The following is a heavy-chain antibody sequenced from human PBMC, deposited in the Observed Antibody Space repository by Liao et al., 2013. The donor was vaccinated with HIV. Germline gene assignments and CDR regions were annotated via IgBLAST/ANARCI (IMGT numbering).Heavy chain of an antibody. V-gene: IGHV4-59*01. CDR2: IYYSGST. Sequence: QVQLQESGSGLLKPSETLSLTCTVSGGSISDYYWSWIRQPPGKGLEWIGYIYYSGSTHYNPFLMSRVTISVDTSKNQFSLRLSSVTAADTAVYYCARADSSTWGPSFDYWGQGTLVTVSS. D-gene: IGHD6-13*01. J-gene: IGHJ4*02. CDR3: ARADSSTWGPSFDY. CDR1: GGSISDYY.